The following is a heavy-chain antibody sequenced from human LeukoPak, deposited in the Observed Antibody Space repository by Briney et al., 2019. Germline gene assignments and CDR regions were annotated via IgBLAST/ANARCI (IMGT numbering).Heavy chain of an antibody. J-gene: IGHJ4*02. V-gene: IGHV4-34*01. Sequence: SETLSLTCAVYGGSFGGYYWSWIRQPPGKGLEWIGEINHSGSTNYNPSLKSRVTISVDTSKNQFSLKLSSVTAADTAVYYCARGPKWLLLGYFDYWGQGTLVTVSS. D-gene: IGHD3-22*01. CDR3: ARGPKWLLLGYFDY. CDR2: INHSGST. CDR1: GGSFGGYY.